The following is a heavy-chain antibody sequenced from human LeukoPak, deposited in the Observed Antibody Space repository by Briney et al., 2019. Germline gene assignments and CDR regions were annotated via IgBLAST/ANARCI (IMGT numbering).Heavy chain of an antibody. V-gene: IGHV4-39*07. Sequence: SETLSLTCTVSGDSISSSNYYWGWIRQPPGKGLEWIGSIYYGGSTYYNPSLKSRVTISIDTSRDQFSLKLSSVTAADTAVYYCARERVIVARPRRNYFDYWGQGTLVTVSS. CDR2: IYYGGST. CDR1: GDSISSSNYY. D-gene: IGHD6-6*01. CDR3: ARERVIVARPRRNYFDY. J-gene: IGHJ4*02.